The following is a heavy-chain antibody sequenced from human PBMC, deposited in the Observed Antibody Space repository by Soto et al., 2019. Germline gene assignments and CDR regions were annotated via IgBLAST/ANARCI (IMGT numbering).Heavy chain of an antibody. CDR1: GRTFSSYA. CDR2: LIPIFGTA. Sequence: SVKVSCKASGRTFSSYAISGVRESPGQGFEWMGGLIPIFGTANYAQKLHGRVTITADGSTSTAHMDLSSLRPEDTAVYYCARERGRGRHFFDYWRQGTPVAVSS. D-gene: IGHD3-16*01. J-gene: IGHJ4*02. V-gene: IGHV1-69*13. CDR3: ARERGRGRHFFDY.